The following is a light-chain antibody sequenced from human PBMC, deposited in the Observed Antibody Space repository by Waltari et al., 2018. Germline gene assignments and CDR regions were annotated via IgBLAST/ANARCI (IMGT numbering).Light chain of an antibody. J-gene: IGKJ3*01. CDR2: GTS. V-gene: IGKV1-39*01. CDR3: QQSDTAPFT. CDR1: QSVSSY. Sequence: DIQMTQSPSSLPASVGARVTIACRASQSVSSYLNWYQQRPGKVPKLLIYGTSSLQSGVPSRFSGSGSGTDFTLTITSLQPEDFATYYCQQSDTAPFTFGPGTTVDIK.